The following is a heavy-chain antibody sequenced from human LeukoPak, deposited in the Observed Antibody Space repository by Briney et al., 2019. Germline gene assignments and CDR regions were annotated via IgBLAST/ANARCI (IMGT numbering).Heavy chain of an antibody. V-gene: IGHV3-30*02. CDR3: ATNLIVGATIDY. CDR1: GFTFIDYG. D-gene: IGHD1-26*01. CDR2: IHYDASNK. J-gene: IGHJ4*02. Sequence: PGGSVRLSCAASGFTFIDYGMHWVRQAPGKGLEWVSFIHYDASNKFFADSVQGRFTISTDNSLDTVYLQMNRLRPEDTGIYYCATNLIVGATIDYWGQGTLVTVS.